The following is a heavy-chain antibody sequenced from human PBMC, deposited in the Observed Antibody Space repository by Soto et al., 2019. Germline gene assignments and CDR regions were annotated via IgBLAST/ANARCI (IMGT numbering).Heavy chain of an antibody. V-gene: IGHV6-1*01. D-gene: IGHD5-12*01. CDR1: GDSVSSNSAA. J-gene: IGHJ6*03. CDR2: TYYRSKWYN. Sequence: SQTLSLTCAISGDSVSSNSAAWNWIRQSPSRGLEWLGRTYYRSKWYNDYAVSVKSRITINPDTSKNQFSLQLNSVTPEDTAVYYCAADQKILRDYYYYMDVWGKGTTVTVSS. CDR3: AADQKILRDYYYYMDV.